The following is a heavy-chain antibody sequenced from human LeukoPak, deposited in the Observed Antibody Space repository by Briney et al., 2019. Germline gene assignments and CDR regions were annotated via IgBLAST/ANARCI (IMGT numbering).Heavy chain of an antibody. V-gene: IGHV4-30-2*01. CDR3: ARVRKWLLDY. CDR1: GGSISSGGYY. Sequence: SETLSLTCTVSGGSISSGGYYWSWIRQPPGKGLEWIGYIYHSGSTYYNPSLKSRVTISVDRSKNQFSLKLSSVTAADTAVYYCARVRKWLLDYWGRGTLVTVSS. D-gene: IGHD3-22*01. CDR2: IYHSGST. J-gene: IGHJ4*02.